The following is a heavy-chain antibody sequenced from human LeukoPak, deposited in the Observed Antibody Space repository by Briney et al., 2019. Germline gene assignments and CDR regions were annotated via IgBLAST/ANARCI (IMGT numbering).Heavy chain of an antibody. CDR3: ARLLELRYGYYYYGMDV. D-gene: IGHD1-7*01. CDR1: GGSISSSSYY. CDR2: IYYSGST. V-gene: IGHV4-39*07. J-gene: IGHJ6*02. Sequence: SETLSLTCTVSGGSISSSSYYWGWIRQPPGKGLECLRCIYYSGSTYYNPSLTSRGTVSVDTSKNQFSLKLSSVTAADTAVYYCARLLELRYGYYYYGMDVWGQGTTVTVSS.